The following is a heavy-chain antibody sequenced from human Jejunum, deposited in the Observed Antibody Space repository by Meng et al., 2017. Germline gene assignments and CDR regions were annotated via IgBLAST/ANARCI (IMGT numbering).Heavy chain of an antibody. CDR3: AKSYRIVGASQFDY. J-gene: IGHJ4*02. CDR1: GFTFSDYG. CDR2: ISGSGPNT. V-gene: IGHV3-23*01. D-gene: IGHD1-26*01. Sequence: GGSLRLSCVASGFTFSDYGMHWARQAPGKGLEWVSAISGSGPNTYYADSVKGRFTISRDNSKKTLYLQMNSLRVEDTAVYYCAKSYRIVGASQFDYWGQGTLVTVSS.